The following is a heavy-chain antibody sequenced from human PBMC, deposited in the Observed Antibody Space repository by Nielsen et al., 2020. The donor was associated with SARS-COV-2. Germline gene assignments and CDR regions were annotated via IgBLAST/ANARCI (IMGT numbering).Heavy chain of an antibody. CDR1: GFTFDYYA. Sequence: GGSLRLSCAASGFTFDYYAMHWVRQAPGKGLEWVSGISWNSGSIGYADSVKGRFTISRDNAKNSLYLQMNSLRAEDTALYYCAKAPNPLAAAGYYYFDYWGQGTLVTVSS. CDR2: ISWNSGSI. D-gene: IGHD6-13*01. V-gene: IGHV3-9*01. J-gene: IGHJ4*02. CDR3: AKAPNPLAAAGYYYFDY.